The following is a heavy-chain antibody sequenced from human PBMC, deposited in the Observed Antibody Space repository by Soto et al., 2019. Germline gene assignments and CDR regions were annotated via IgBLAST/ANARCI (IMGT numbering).Heavy chain of an antibody. J-gene: IGHJ4*02. Sequence: GASVKVSCKASGYTFTSYGISWVRQAPGQGLEWMGWISAYNGNTNYAQKLQGRVTMTTDTSTSTAYMELRSLRSDDTAVYYCARVLAYGDRAPPGYWGQGTLVTVSS. V-gene: IGHV1-18*01. D-gene: IGHD4-17*01. CDR1: GYTFTSYG. CDR3: ARVLAYGDRAPPGY. CDR2: ISAYNGNT.